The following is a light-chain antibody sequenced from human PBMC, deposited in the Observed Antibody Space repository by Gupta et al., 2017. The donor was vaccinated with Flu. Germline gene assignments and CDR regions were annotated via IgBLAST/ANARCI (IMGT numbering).Light chain of an antibody. V-gene: IGKV3-20*01. Sequence: EIVLTQSPGTLSLSPGERATLSCRASQSVSSSYLAWYQQKPGQAPRLLIHGASSRATGIPDRFSGSGSGTDFTLTISRLEPEDFAVYYCQQLEAFGPGTKVDIK. CDR2: GAS. CDR1: QSVSSSY. J-gene: IGKJ3*01. CDR3: QQLEA.